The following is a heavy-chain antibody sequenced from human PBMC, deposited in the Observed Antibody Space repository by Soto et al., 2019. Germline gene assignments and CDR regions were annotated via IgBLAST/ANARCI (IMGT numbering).Heavy chain of an antibody. Sequence: EVQLVESGGGLVKPGGSLRLSCAASGFTFSNAWMNWVRQAPGKGLEWVGRIKSKTDGGTTDYAAPVKGRFTISRDDSKHTLYLQMNSLKTEDTAVYYCTSREHNVRYYYGMDVWGQGTTVTVSS. D-gene: IGHD1-1*01. CDR1: GFTFSNAW. V-gene: IGHV3-15*07. CDR3: TSREHNVRYYYGMDV. J-gene: IGHJ6*02. CDR2: IKSKTDGGTT.